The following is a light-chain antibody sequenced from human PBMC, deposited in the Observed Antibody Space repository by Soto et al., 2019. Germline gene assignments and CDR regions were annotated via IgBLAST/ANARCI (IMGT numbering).Light chain of an antibody. Sequence: DIQMTQSPSTLSASGGDRVTITCRASQSISTWLAWYQQKPGKAPKLLIFKASSLESGVPSRFSGSGSETEFTFTISSLQPDDFATYYCQQYNSYPWTFGQGTKVEIK. CDR3: QQYNSYPWT. V-gene: IGKV1-5*03. CDR1: QSISTW. J-gene: IGKJ1*01. CDR2: KAS.